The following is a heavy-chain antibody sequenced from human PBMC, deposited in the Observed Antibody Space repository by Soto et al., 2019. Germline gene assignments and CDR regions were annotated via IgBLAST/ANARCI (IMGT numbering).Heavy chain of an antibody. Sequence: QVQLQESGPGLVKSSETLSLICFVSGEALGSGQSYWNWIRQAPGKGLEWIGQTFVTGATKYSASLKSRVTVSVETSKSQISLNLTSVTAADSATYFCARGRSDSAGSSFGRRMDVWGQGTTVTVSS. CDR3: ARGRSDSAGSSFGRRMDV. CDR2: TFVTGAT. D-gene: IGHD3-10*01. CDR1: GEALGSGQSY. J-gene: IGHJ6*02. V-gene: IGHV4-61*01.